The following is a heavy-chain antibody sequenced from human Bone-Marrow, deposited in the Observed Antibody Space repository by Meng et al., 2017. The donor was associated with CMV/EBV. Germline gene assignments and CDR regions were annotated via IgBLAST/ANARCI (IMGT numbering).Heavy chain of an antibody. CDR2: IIPILDIE. CDR1: GGTFSSYA. J-gene: IGHJ4*02. D-gene: IGHD2-15*01. Sequence: SVKVSCKASGGTFSSYAISWVRQAPGQGLEWMGGIIPILDIENYAQKFQGRVTITADKSTNTAYMELSSLTSEDTAVYFCVLEVGFDNWGQGTLVTVSS. CDR3: VLEVGFDN. V-gene: IGHV1-69*10.